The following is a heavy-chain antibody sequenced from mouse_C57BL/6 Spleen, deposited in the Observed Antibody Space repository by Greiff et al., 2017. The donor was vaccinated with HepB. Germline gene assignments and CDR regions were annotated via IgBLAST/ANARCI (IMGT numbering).Heavy chain of an antibody. D-gene: IGHD2-2*01. CDR1: GYAFSSSW. CDR2: IYPGDGDT. CDR3: VYGYDGFAY. V-gene: IGHV1-82*01. J-gene: IGHJ3*01. Sequence: QVQLKESGPELVKPGASVKISCKASGYAFSSSWMNWVKQRPGKGLEWIGRIYPGDGDTNYNGKFKGKATLTADKSSSTAYMQLSSLTSEDSAVYFCVYGYDGFAYWGQGTLVTVSA.